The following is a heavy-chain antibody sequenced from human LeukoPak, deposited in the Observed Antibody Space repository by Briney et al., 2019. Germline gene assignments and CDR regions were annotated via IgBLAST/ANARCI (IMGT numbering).Heavy chain of an antibody. D-gene: IGHD3-22*01. V-gene: IGHV1-58*01. J-gene: IGHJ4*02. CDR3: AAFPDSGVVVITDGQTSYFFAY. Sequence: GTSVKVSCKASGFTFTRSAVQWVRQARGQRLEWIGWIVVGSGNTNYAQKFQERVTITRDMSTSTAYMELSSLRSEDTAVYYCAAFPDSGVVVITDGQTSYFFAYWGQGTLVTVSS. CDR1: GFTFTRSA. CDR2: IVVGSGNT.